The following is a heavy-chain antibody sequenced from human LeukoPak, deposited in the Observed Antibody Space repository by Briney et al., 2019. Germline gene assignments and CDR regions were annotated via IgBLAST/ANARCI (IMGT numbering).Heavy chain of an antibody. CDR3: ARLRAVAGTRGMDV. Sequence: PGGSLRLSCAASGFTFSRYWMSWVRQAPGKGLEWVANIKQDGSEKYYVDSVKGRFTISRDNAKNSLYLQMNSLRVEDTAVYYCARLRAVAGTRGMDVWGKGTTVTVSS. D-gene: IGHD6-19*01. CDR1: GFTFSRYW. J-gene: IGHJ6*04. CDR2: IKQDGSEK. V-gene: IGHV3-7*03.